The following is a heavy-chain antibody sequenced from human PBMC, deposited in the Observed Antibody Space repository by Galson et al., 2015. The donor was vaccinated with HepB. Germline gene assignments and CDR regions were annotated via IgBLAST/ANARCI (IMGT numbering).Heavy chain of an antibody. CDR1: GYTFTSYG. CDR3: ARDFPRIAVADTFDY. CDR2: ISAYNGNT. V-gene: IGHV1-18*01. D-gene: IGHD6-19*01. Sequence: SVKVSCKASGYTFTSYGISWVRQAPGQGLEWMGWISAYNGNTNYAQKLQGRVTMTTDTSTSTAYMELRSLRSDDTAVYYCARDFPRIAVADTFDYWGQGTLVTVSS. J-gene: IGHJ4*02.